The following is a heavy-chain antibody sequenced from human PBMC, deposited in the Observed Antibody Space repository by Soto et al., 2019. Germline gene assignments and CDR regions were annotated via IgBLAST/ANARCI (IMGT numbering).Heavy chain of an antibody. CDR2: IFHNRNT. CDR1: GGSISSSNW. CDR3: ASRTYAMDV. V-gene: IGHV4-4*02. Sequence: QVQLQESGPGLVKPSGTLSLTCAVSGGSISSSNWWSWVRQPPGKGLEWIGEIFHNRNTYCNPYLTGRVTMSVDKSKNQFSLNLHSVTAADTAVYYCASRTYAMDVWGQGTTVTVSS. J-gene: IGHJ6*02.